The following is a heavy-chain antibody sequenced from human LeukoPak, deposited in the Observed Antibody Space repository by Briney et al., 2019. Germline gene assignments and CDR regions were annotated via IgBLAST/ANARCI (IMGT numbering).Heavy chain of an antibody. CDR2: ISSSSSYI. CDR1: GFTFSSYS. V-gene: IGHV3-21*01. D-gene: IGHD5-18*01. J-gene: IGHJ4*02. Sequence: PGGSLRLSCAASGFTFSSYSMNWVRQAPGKGLEWVSSISSSSSYIYYADSVKGRFTISRDNAKNSLYLQMNSLRAEDTAVYYCASISSYGLPIGDYWGQGTLVTVSS. CDR3: ASISSYGLPIGDY.